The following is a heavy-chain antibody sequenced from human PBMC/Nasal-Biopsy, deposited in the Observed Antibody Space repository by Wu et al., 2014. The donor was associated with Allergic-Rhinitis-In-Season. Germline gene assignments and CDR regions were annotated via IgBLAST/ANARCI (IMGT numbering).Heavy chain of an antibody. D-gene: IGHD1-20*01. Sequence: TLSLTCTVSGASVSDHYWSWIRQSDGRGLEWMGRLYPSGETFYNPSLRSRLSISGETSKSQFSLKLSSVTAADTAVYYCARGARPNWNLYFFDSWGQGTLVTVSS. CDR1: GASVSDHY. CDR2: LYPSGET. V-gene: IGHV4-4*07. J-gene: IGHJ4*02. CDR3: ARGARPNWNLYFFDS.